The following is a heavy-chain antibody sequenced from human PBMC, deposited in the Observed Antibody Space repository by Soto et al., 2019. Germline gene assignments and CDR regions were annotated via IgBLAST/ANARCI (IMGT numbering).Heavy chain of an antibody. CDR1: GFTFSSYA. CDR3: AKERWEGYGMDV. V-gene: IGHV3-23*01. Sequence: EVQLLESGGGLVQPGGSLRLSCAASGFTFSSYAXSXXXQAPGKGLEWVSTISASGGSTYYAXXVKGRFTISRDNSKXXXXXXXXXXXXXXTAVCXXAKERWEGYGMDVWGQGTTVTVSS. CDR2: ISASGGST. D-gene: IGHD1-26*01. J-gene: IGHJ6*02.